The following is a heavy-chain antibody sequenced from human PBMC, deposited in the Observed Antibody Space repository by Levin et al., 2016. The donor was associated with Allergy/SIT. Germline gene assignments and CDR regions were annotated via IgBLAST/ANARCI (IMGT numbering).Heavy chain of an antibody. CDR2: ISYSGST. J-gene: IGHJ5*02. Sequence: GSLRLSCTVSGGSISGFYWSWLRQPPGRGLEWIGYISYSGSTTYSPSLKSRVSISLDTSNNQFSLRLSSVTAADTAVYYCARRGYYGSESWIDPWGQGALVTVSS. CDR3: ARRGYYGSESWIDP. D-gene: IGHD3-10*01. CDR1: GGSISGFY. V-gene: IGHV4-59*01.